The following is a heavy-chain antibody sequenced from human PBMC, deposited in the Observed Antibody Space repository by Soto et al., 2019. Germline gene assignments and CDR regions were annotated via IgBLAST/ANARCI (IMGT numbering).Heavy chain of an antibody. CDR1: GFTFSSYW. D-gene: IGHD2-2*02. CDR3: AREGGVQGVLYLNYYYYGMDV. V-gene: IGHV3-7*05. Sequence: EVQLVESGGGLVQPGGSLRLSCAASGFTFSSYWMSWVRQAPGKGLEWVANIKQDGSEKYYVDSVKGRFTISRDNAKNSLYLQMNSLRAEDTAVSYCAREGGVQGVLYLNYYYYGMDVWGQGTTVTVSS. CDR2: IKQDGSEK. J-gene: IGHJ6*02.